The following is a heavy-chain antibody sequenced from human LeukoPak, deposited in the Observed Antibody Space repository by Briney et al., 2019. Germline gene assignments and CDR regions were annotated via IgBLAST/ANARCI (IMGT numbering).Heavy chain of an antibody. CDR2: INPNSGGT. J-gene: IGHJ4*02. Sequence: ASVKVSCRASGYTFTGYYMHWVRQAPGQGLEWMGWINPNSGGTNYAQKFQGRVTMTRDTSISTAYMELSRLRSDDTAVYYCAREGAIFGVVIIGYWGQGTLVTVSS. CDR3: AREGAIFGVVIIGY. CDR1: GYTFTGYY. D-gene: IGHD3-3*01. V-gene: IGHV1-2*02.